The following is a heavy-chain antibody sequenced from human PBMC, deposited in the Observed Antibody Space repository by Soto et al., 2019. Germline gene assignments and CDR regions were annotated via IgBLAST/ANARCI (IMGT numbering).Heavy chain of an antibody. CDR3: ARAPSIAARSNWFDP. D-gene: IGHD6-6*01. J-gene: IGHJ5*02. Sequence: SETLSLTCAVYGGSFSGYYWSWILQPPGKGLEWIGEINHSGSTNYNPSLKSRVTISVDTSKNQFSLKLSSVTAADTAVYYCARAPSIAARSNWFDPWGQGTLVTVSS. CDR1: GGSFSGYY. CDR2: INHSGST. V-gene: IGHV4-34*01.